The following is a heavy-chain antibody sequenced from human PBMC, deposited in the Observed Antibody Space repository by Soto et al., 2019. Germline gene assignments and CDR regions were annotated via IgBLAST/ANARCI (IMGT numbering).Heavy chain of an antibody. CDR1: GGSISSSSYY. D-gene: IGHD3-3*01. CDR2: IYYSGSA. J-gene: IGHJ4*02. CDR3: ARHIDRDFWSGFPQYFDY. Sequence: SETLSLTCTVSGGSISSSSYYWGWIRQPPGKGLEWIGSIYYSGSAYYNPSLKSRVTISVDTSKNQFSLKLSSVTAADTAVYCCARHIDRDFWSGFPQYFDYWGQGTLVTVSS. V-gene: IGHV4-39*01.